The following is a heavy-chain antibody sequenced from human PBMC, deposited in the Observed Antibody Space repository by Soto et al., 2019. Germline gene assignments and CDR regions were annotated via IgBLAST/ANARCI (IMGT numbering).Heavy chain of an antibody. V-gene: IGHV4-31*03. CDR2: IYYSGST. D-gene: IGHD3-10*01. CDR1: GGSISSGGYY. J-gene: IGHJ6*02. Sequence: PSETLSLTCTVSGGSISSGGYYWSWIRQHRGKGLEWIGYIYYSGSTYYNPSLKSRVTISVDTSKNQFSLKLSSVTAADTAVYYCARGDEVRGEPYYYYGMDVWGQGTTVTVSS. CDR3: ARGDEVRGEPYYYYGMDV.